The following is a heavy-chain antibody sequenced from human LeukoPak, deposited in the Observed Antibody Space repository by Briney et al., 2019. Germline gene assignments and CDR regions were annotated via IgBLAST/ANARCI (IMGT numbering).Heavy chain of an antibody. Sequence: GGSVRLSCAASGFTFSNAWMSWVRQAPGKGLEWVGRIKSKTDGGTTDYAAPVKGRFTISRDDSKNTLYLQMNSLKTEDTAVYYCTTYYDFWSGYYNGRNYWGQGTLVTVSS. J-gene: IGHJ4*02. CDR2: IKSKTDGGTT. D-gene: IGHD3-3*01. CDR1: GFTFSNAW. CDR3: TTYYDFWSGYYNGRNY. V-gene: IGHV3-15*01.